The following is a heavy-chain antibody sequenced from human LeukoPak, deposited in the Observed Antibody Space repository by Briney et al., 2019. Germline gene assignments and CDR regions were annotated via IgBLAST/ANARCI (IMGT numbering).Heavy chain of an antibody. CDR1: GGSFSGYY. CDR3: ARGPDITARPLDY. Sequence: PSETLSLTCAVFGGSFSGYYWTWIRQSPGKGLEWSGEISHRGGTNYNPSLKSRVTMSVDTSKKQFSVKLSSVTAADTAVYYCARGPDITARPLDYWGQGTLVTVSS. CDR2: ISHRGGT. D-gene: IGHD6-6*01. V-gene: IGHV4-34*01. J-gene: IGHJ4*02.